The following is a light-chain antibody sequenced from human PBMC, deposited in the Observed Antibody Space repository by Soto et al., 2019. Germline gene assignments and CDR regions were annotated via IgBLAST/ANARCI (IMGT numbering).Light chain of an antibody. CDR1: QSVSSN. V-gene: IGKV3-15*01. Sequence: EIVMTQSPATLSVSPGERATLSCRASQSVSSNLAWYQQKPGQAPRLLIYGASTRATGIPARFSGSGSGTEFTLTISSLQYEDFAVYYCQQYNNWPPTFVQGTKVEIK. CDR3: QQYNNWPPT. CDR2: GAS. J-gene: IGKJ1*01.